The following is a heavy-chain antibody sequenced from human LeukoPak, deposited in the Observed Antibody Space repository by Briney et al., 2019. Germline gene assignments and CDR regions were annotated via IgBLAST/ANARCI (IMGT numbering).Heavy chain of an antibody. J-gene: IGHJ4*02. Sequence: PSETLSLTCAVYGGSFSGYYWSWIRQPPGKGLEWIGEINHSGSTNYNPSLKSRVTISVDTSKNQFPLKLSSVTAADTAVYYCARGEGWFGEFVFDYWGQGTLVTVS. D-gene: IGHD3-10*01. CDR3: ARGEGWFGEFVFDY. CDR1: GGSFSGYY. CDR2: INHSGST. V-gene: IGHV4-34*01.